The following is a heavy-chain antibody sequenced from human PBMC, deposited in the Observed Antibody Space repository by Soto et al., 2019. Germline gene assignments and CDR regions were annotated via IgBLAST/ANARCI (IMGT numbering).Heavy chain of an antibody. CDR1: GGTFSSYA. D-gene: IGHD3-16*02. J-gene: IGHJ3*02. Sequence: ASVKVSCKASGGTFSSYAIIWVRQAPGQGLEWMGGMIPIIGNTGYAQKFQGRVTITRNTSISTAYMELSSLRSEDTAVYYCASNYDYIWGSYRSRLSDAFDIWGQGTMVTVS. V-gene: IGHV1-8*03. CDR2: MIPIIGNT. CDR3: ASNYDYIWGSYRSRLSDAFDI.